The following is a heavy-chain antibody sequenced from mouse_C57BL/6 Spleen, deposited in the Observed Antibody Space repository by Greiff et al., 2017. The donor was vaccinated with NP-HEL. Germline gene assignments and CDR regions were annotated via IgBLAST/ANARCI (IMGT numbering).Heavy chain of an antibody. CDR1: GYAFTNYL. V-gene: IGHV1-54*01. J-gene: IGHJ2*01. Sequence: VQLQQSGAELVRPGTSVKVSCKASGYAFTNYLIEWVKQRPGQGLEWIGVINPGSGGTNYNEKFKGKATLTADKSSSTAYMQLSSLTSEDSAVYFCARRPLLREAPFDYWGQGTTLTVSS. D-gene: IGHD1-2*01. CDR3: ARRPLLREAPFDY. CDR2: INPGSGGT.